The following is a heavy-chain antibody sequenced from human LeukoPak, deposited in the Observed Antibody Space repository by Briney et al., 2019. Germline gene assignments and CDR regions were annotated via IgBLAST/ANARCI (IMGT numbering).Heavy chain of an antibody. CDR1: GGSISSYY. CDR2: IYYSGST. J-gene: IGHJ4*02. Sequence: SETLSLTCTVSGGSISSYYWSWIRQPPGKGLEWIGYIYYSGSTNYNPSLKSRVTISVDTSKNQFSLKLSSVTAADTAVYYCARGPMVHFDYWGQGTLVTVSS. D-gene: IGHD3-10*01. V-gene: IGHV4-59*12. CDR3: ARGPMVHFDY.